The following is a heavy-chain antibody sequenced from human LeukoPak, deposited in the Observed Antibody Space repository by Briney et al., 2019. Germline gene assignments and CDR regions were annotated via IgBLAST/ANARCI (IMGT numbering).Heavy chain of an antibody. CDR2: IYHSGST. CDR1: GGSISSGGYS. Sequence: PSETLSLTCAVSGGSISSGGYSWSWIRQPPGKGLEWLGYIYHSGSTYYNPSLKSRVTISVDRSKNQFSLKLSSVTAADTAVYYCARGVYGDSDAFDIWGQGTMVTVSS. J-gene: IGHJ3*02. CDR3: ARGVYGDSDAFDI. D-gene: IGHD4-17*01. V-gene: IGHV4-30-2*01.